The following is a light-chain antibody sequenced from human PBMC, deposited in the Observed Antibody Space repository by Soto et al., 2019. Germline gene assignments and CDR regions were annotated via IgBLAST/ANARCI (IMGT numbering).Light chain of an antibody. Sequence: ENVLAQSPVTLSWSPGEGATLSCRASQSVRNTYLAWYQQKPGQAPRLLIYGVSSRATGIPDRFSGSGSGTDFTLTISRLEPEDFAVYYCQQYSSSPVTFGGGTKVDIK. CDR3: QQYSSSPVT. V-gene: IGKV3-20*01. CDR1: QSVRNTY. J-gene: IGKJ4*01. CDR2: GVS.